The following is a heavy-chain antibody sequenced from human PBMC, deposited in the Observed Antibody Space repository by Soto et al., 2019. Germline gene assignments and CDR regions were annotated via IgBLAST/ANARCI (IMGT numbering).Heavy chain of an antibody. D-gene: IGHD2-2*01. CDR1: GYTFTSYD. Sequence: QVQLVQSGAEVKKPGASVKVSCKASGYTFTSYDNNWVRQATGQGLEWMGWMNPNSGNTGYAQKFQGRVTMTRNTSISTAYMELSSLRSEDTAVYYCARPRYCSSTSCPSRFDPWGQGTLVTVSS. CDR3: ARPRYCSSTSCPSRFDP. J-gene: IGHJ5*02. V-gene: IGHV1-8*01. CDR2: MNPNSGNT.